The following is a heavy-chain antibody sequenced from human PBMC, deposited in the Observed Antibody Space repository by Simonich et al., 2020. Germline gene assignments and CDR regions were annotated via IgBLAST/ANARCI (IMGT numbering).Heavy chain of an antibody. CDR1: GYTFTSYD. CDR2: MNTNSGNT. CDR3: ARGRGGMSRGYVDY. V-gene: IGHV1-8*03. Sequence: QVQLVQSGAEVKKPGASVKVSCKASGYTFTSYDIHWVRQATGQGLEWMGWMNTNSGNTGYAQKFQGRVTITRNTSISTAYIGLGSLRSEDTSVDYCARGRGGMSRGYVDYWGQGTLVTVSS. D-gene: IGHD2-15*01. J-gene: IGHJ4*02.